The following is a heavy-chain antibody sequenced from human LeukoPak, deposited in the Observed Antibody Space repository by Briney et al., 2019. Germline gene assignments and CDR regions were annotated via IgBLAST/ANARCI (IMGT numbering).Heavy chain of an antibody. CDR1: GYTFTSYG. D-gene: IGHD5-18*01. V-gene: IGHV1-8*02. J-gene: IGHJ4*02. CDR2: MNPNSGNT. CDR3: ARGRGGYSYGYALDY. Sequence: ASVKVSCKASGYTFTSYGISWVRQAPGQGLEWMGWMNPNSGNTGYAQKFQGRVTMTRNTSISTAYMELSSLRSEDTAVYYCARGRGGYSYGYALDYWGQGTLVTVSS.